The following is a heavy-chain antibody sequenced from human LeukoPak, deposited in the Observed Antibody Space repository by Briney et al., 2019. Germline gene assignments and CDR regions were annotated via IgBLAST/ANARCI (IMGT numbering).Heavy chain of an antibody. D-gene: IGHD3-10*01. CDR1: GFTFDDYG. J-gene: IGHJ6*03. Sequence: GGSLRLSCAASGFTFDDYGMSWVRQAPGKGLEWVSGINWNGGSTGYADSVKGRFTISRDNAKTSLYLQMNSLRAEDTALYYCARDRGSGSYYDWDYYMDVWGKGTTVTVSS. V-gene: IGHV3-20*04. CDR3: ARDRGSGSYYDWDYYMDV. CDR2: INWNGGST.